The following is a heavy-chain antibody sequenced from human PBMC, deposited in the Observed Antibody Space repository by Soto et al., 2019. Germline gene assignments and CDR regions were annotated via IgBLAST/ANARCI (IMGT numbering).Heavy chain of an antibody. CDR2: IYHSGST. CDR3: ARGGPADSSLGY. D-gene: IGHD3-22*01. Sequence: QLQLQESGSGLVKPSQTLSLTCAVSGGSISSGGYSWSWIRQPPGKGLEWIGYIYHSGSTYYNPSLKSRVTISVDRSKNQFSLKLSSVTAADTAVYYCARGGPADSSLGYWGQGTLVTVSS. V-gene: IGHV4-30-2*01. J-gene: IGHJ4*02. CDR1: GGSISSGGYS.